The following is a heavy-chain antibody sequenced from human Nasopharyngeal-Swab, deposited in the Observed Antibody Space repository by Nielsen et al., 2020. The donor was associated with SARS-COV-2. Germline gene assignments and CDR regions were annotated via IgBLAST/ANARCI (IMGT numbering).Heavy chain of an antibody. V-gene: IGHV3-7*04. CDR2: IKQDGSEK. J-gene: IGHJ4*02. CDR3: ARGGFWSGYSSYDY. D-gene: IGHD3-3*01. Sequence: GESLKISCAASGFTFSDYYMNWIRQAPGKGLEWVANIKQDGSEKYYVDSVKGRFTISRDNAKNSLYLQMNSLRAEDTAVYYCARGGFWSGYSSYDYWGQGTLVTVSS. CDR1: GFTFSDYY.